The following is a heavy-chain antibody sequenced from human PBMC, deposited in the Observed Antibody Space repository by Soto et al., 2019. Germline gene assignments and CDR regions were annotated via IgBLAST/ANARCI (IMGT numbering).Heavy chain of an antibody. CDR3: ASSYDSSGYYPLFDY. J-gene: IGHJ4*02. Sequence: ASVKVSCKASGYTFTSYAIHWVRQAPGQRLEWMGWINAGNGNTKYSQKFQGRVTITRDTSASTAYMELSSLRSEDTAVYYCASSYDSSGYYPLFDYWGQGTLVTVSS. V-gene: IGHV1-3*01. D-gene: IGHD3-22*01. CDR1: GYTFTSYA. CDR2: INAGNGNT.